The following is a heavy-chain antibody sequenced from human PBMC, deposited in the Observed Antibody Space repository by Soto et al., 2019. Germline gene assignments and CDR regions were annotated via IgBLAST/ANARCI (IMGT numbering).Heavy chain of an antibody. CDR2: INHSGST. CDR1: GGSFSGYY. V-gene: IGHV4-34*01. J-gene: IGHJ4*02. Sequence: PSETLSLTCAVYGGSFSGYYWSWIRQPPGKGLEWIGGINHSGSTNYNPSLKSRVTISVDTSKNQFSLKLSSVTAADTAVYYCARGPDILTGYYFDYWGQGTLVTVSS. D-gene: IGHD3-9*01. CDR3: ARGPDILTGYYFDY.